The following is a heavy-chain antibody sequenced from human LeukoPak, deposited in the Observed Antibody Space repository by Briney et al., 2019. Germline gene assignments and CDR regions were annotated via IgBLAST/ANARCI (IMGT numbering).Heavy chain of an antibody. CDR1: GGSISSGGYY. Sequence: PSETLSLTCTVSGGSISSGGYYWSWIRQHPGKGLEWIGYIYYSGSTYYNPSLKSRVTISVDTSKNQFSLKLSSVTAADTAVYYCAGVLAYCGGDCYPNWFGPWGQGTLVTVSS. J-gene: IGHJ5*02. CDR3: AGVLAYCGGDCYPNWFGP. CDR2: IYYSGST. D-gene: IGHD2-21*02. V-gene: IGHV4-31*03.